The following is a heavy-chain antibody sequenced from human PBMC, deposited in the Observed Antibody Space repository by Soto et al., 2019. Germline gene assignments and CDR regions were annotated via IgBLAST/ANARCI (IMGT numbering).Heavy chain of an antibody. J-gene: IGHJ4*02. CDR3: ASATVVAATFDF. Sequence: GSLRLSCAASGFAFRSYNMNWVLQAPGKGLEWVASISSGSSNIYYADSVKGRFTISRDNAKNSLFLQMDSLRAEDSAVYYCASATVVAATFDFWGQGTLVTVSS. D-gene: IGHD2-15*01. V-gene: IGHV3-21*01. CDR1: GFAFRSYN. CDR2: ISSGSSNI.